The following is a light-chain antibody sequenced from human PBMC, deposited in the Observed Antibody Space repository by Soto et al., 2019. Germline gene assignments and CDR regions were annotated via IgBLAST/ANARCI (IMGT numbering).Light chain of an antibody. CDR2: DVS. V-gene: IGLV2-14*01. CDR1: SSDVGGYNY. J-gene: IGLJ2*01. Sequence: QSARTQPASVSGSPGQSITISCTGTSSDVGGYNYVSWYQQHPGKAPKLMIYDVSNRPSGVSNRFSGSKSGNTASLTISGLQAEDEADYYCSSYTSSSTVVFGGGTSSPS. CDR3: SSYTSSSTVV.